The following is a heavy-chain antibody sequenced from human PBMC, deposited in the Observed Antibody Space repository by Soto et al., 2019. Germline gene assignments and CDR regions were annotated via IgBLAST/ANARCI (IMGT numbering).Heavy chain of an antibody. CDR1: GGSISSSSYY. CDR2: IYYSGST. Sequence: SSETLSLTCTVSGGSISSSSYYWGWIRQPPGKGLEWIGSIYYSGSTYYNPSLKSRVTISVDTSKNQFSLKLSSVTAADTAVYYCASTGSYCSGGSCYSVDYYYYYMEVWGKGTTVTVSS. D-gene: IGHD2-15*01. CDR3: ASTGSYCSGGSCYSVDYYYYYMEV. J-gene: IGHJ6*03. V-gene: IGHV4-39*01.